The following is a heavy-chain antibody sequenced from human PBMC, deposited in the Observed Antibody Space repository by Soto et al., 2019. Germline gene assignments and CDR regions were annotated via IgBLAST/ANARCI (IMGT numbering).Heavy chain of an antibody. J-gene: IGHJ6*02. V-gene: IGHV3-23*01. D-gene: IGHD3-3*01. CDR1: GFTFSSYA. CDR2: ISGSGGST. CDR3: AKDSAVEMATIFDYYYGMDV. Sequence: PGGSLRLSCAASGFTFSSYAMSWVRQAPGKGLEWVSAISGSGGSTYYADSVKGRFTISRDNSKNTLYLQMNSLRAEDTAVYYCAKDSAVEMATIFDYYYGMDVWGQGTTVTVSS.